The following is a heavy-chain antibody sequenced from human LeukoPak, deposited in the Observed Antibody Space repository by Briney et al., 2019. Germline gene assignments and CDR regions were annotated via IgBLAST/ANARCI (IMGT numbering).Heavy chain of an antibody. CDR3: ARAPSSYGDYPPVAWFDP. CDR1: GFTFSSYS. D-gene: IGHD4-17*01. J-gene: IGHJ5*02. Sequence: HPGGSLRLSCAASGFTFSSYSMNWVRQAPGKGLEWVSYISSSSSTIYYADSVKGRFTISRDNAKNSLYLQMNSLRAEDTAVYYCARAPSSYGDYPPVAWFDPWGQGTLVTVSS. V-gene: IGHV3-48*01. CDR2: ISSSSSTI.